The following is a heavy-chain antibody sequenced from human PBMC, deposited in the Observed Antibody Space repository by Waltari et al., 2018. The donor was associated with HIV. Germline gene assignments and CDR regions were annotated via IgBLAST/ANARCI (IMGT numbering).Heavy chain of an antibody. CDR3: ARGRDNYASDYGLDV. Sequence: EQMAESGGGVVQPGGSLRLSCAASGFTFRPYALHWVRQAPGEGLEWLAVIPYDGSNEAYADSVRGRLTISRDNSKVTLNLQMNSLRVEDTAVYYCARGRDNYASDYGLDVWGQGTAVTVSS. V-gene: IGHV3-30*04. D-gene: IGHD2-2*01. CDR2: IPYDGSNE. J-gene: IGHJ6*02. CDR1: GFTFRPYA.